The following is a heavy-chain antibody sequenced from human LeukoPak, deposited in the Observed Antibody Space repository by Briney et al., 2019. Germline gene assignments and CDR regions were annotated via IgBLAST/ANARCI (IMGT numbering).Heavy chain of an antibody. CDR3: ARVGQWLVQGRGASDY. CDR2: ISAYNGNT. CDR1: GYTFTSYG. V-gene: IGHV1-18*04. J-gene: IGHJ4*02. Sequence: GASVKVSCKASGYTFTSYGISWVRRAPGQGLEWMGWISAYNGNTNYAQKLQCRVTMTTDTSTSTAYMELRSLRSDDTAVYYCARVGQWLVQGRGASDYWGQGTLVTVSS. D-gene: IGHD6-19*01.